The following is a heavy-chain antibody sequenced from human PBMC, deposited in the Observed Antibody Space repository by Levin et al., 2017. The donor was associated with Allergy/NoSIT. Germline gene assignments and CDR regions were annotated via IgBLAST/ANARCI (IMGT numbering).Heavy chain of an antibody. J-gene: IGHJ4*02. Sequence: EASVKVSCKASGYTFTSYGISWVRQAPGQGLEWMGWISAYNGNTNYAQKLQGRVTMTTDTSTSTAYMELRSLRSDDTAVYYCARRVRHSSGWYDPYFDYWGQGTLVTVSS. D-gene: IGHD6-19*01. CDR3: ARRVRHSSGWYDPYFDY. V-gene: IGHV1-18*01. CDR1: GYTFTSYG. CDR2: ISAYNGNT.